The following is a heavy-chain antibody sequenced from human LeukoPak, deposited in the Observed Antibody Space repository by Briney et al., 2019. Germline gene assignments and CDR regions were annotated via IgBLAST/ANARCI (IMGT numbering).Heavy chain of an antibody. D-gene: IGHD2/OR15-2a*01. CDR2: INPSAGST. CDR1: GNTFTSYY. V-gene: IGHV1-46*01. CDR3: ARDHDAALFPY. Sequence: ASVKVSCKASGNTFTSYYIHWVRQAPGQGLEWMGIINPSAGSTSYAQKFQGRVTMTRDTSTSTVYMELSSLRSEDTAVYYCARDHDAALFPYWGQGTLVTVSS. J-gene: IGHJ4*02.